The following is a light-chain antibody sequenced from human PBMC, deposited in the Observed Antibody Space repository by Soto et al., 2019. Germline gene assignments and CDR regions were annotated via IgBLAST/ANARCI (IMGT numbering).Light chain of an antibody. CDR2: EVI. V-gene: IGLV2-14*01. CDR1: SSDVGAYNY. Sequence: QSALTQPASVSGSPGQSITISCTGTSSDVGAYNYVSWYQQHPGKAPKLMIYEVINRPSGVSDRFSVSRSGNTASLTISGLQAEDESDYYCISYTSSSTWVFGGGTKLTVL. CDR3: ISYTSSSTWV. J-gene: IGLJ3*02.